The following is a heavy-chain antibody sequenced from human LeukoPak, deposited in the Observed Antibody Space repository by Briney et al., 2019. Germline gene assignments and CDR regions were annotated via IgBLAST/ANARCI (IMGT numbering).Heavy chain of an antibody. V-gene: IGHV1-69*13. CDR3: ARSGPYSSSWFDP. J-gene: IGHJ5*02. D-gene: IGHD6-13*01. Sequence: GASVKVSCKASGGTFSSYAISWVRQAPGQGLEWMGGIIPIFGTANYAQKFQGRVTITADESTSTAYMELSSLGSEDTAVYYCARSGPYSSSWFDPWAREPWSPSPQ. CDR2: IIPIFGTA. CDR1: GGTFSSYA.